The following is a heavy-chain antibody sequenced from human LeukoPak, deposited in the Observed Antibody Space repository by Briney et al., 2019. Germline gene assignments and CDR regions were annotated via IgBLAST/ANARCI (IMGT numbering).Heavy chain of an antibody. Sequence: GRSLRLSCAASGFTFSSYGMHWVRQAPGKGLEWVAVIWYDGSNKYYADSVKGRFTISRDNSKNTLYLQMNSPRAEDTAVYYCAGPLGDYGDYGFDYWGQGTLVTVSS. CDR1: GFTFSSYG. V-gene: IGHV3-33*01. CDR2: IWYDGSNK. J-gene: IGHJ4*02. CDR3: AGPLGDYGDYGFDY. D-gene: IGHD4-17*01.